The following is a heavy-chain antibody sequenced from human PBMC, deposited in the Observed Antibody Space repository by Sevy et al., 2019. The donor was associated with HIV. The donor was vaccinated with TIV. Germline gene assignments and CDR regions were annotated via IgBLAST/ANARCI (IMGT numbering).Heavy chain of an antibody. CDR1: GFTFSSYA. J-gene: IGHJ3*02. D-gene: IGHD2-15*01. CDR3: ARDAVDIVVVVAATYPGAFDI. V-gene: IGHV3-30-3*01. Sequence: GGSLRLSCAASGFTFSSYAMHWVRQAPGKGLEWVAVISYDGSNKHYADSVKGRFTMSRDNSKNTLYLQMNSLRAEDTAVYYCARDAVDIVVVVAATYPGAFDIWGQGTMVTVSS. CDR2: ISYDGSNK.